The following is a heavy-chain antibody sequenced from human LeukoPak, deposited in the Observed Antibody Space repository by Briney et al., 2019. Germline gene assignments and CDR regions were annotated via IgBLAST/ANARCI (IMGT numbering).Heavy chain of an antibody. D-gene: IGHD2-21*02. Sequence: SETLSLTCTVSGGSISRYYWSWIRQPPGKGLEWIGYIYYSGSTNYNPSLKSRVTISVDTSKNQFSLKLSSVTAADTAVYYCARGQVVTAIIDYWGQGTLVTVSS. CDR2: IYYSGST. V-gene: IGHV4-59*01. CDR3: ARGQVVTAIIDY. CDR1: GGSISRYY. J-gene: IGHJ4*02.